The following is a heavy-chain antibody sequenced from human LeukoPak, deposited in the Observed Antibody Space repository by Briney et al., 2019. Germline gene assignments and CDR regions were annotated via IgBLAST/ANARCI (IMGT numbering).Heavy chain of an antibody. V-gene: IGHV3-30*04. CDR3: AKDIKTYGSGSLFDP. J-gene: IGHJ5*02. CDR1: GFTFSSYA. D-gene: IGHD3-10*01. CDR2: ISYDGSNK. Sequence: TGGSLRLSCAASGFTFSSYAMHWVRQAPGKGLEWVAVISYDGSNKYYADSVKGRFTISRDNSKNTLYLQMNSLRAEDTAVYYCAKDIKTYGSGSLFDPWGQGTLVTVSS.